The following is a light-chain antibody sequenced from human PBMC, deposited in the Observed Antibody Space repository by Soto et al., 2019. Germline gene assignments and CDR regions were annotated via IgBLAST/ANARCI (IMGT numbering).Light chain of an antibody. CDR1: QSVLYSSNNKNY. CDR3: QQYYSTPQT. J-gene: IGKJ1*01. Sequence: DIVMTQSPDSLAVSLGERATINCKSSQSVLYSSNNKNYLAWYQQKPGQPPKLLISWASTREFGVPDRFSGSRSGTDFTLTINTLQAEDVAVYYCQQYYSTPQTFGQGTKVEIK. CDR2: WAS. V-gene: IGKV4-1*01.